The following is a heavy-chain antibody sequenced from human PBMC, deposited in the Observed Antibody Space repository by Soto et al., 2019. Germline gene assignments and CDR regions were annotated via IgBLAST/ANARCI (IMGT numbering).Heavy chain of an antibody. Sequence: ASVKVSCKASGYTFSNYGISWVRQAPGQGLEWMGWISAYNGNTNYAQKLQGRVTMTTDTSTSTAYMEVSRLRSDDTAVYYCARVPRGVYYGMDVWGQGTTVTVSS. CDR1: GYTFSNYG. D-gene: IGHD3-10*01. V-gene: IGHV1-18*01. J-gene: IGHJ6*02. CDR3: ARVPRGVYYGMDV. CDR2: ISAYNGNT.